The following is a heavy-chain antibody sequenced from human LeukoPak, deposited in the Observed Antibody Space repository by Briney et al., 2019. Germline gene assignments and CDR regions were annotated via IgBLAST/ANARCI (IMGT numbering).Heavy chain of an antibody. J-gene: IGHJ2*01. V-gene: IGHV7-4-1*02. Sequence: ASVKVSCKASGYTFTSYGISWVRQAPGQGLEWMGWINTNTGNPTYAQGFTGRFVFSLDTSVSTAYLQISSLKAEDTAVYYCARDRVAAADWYFDLWGRGTLVTVSS. CDR2: INTNTGNP. CDR1: GYTFTSYG. D-gene: IGHD6-13*01. CDR3: ARDRVAAADWYFDL.